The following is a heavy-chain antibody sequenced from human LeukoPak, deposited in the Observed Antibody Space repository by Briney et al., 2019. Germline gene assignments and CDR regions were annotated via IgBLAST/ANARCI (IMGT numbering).Heavy chain of an antibody. D-gene: IGHD3-10*01. CDR1: DGSFSGYS. Sequence: SETLSLTCAVYDGSFSGYSWGWIRQPPGKGLEWIGEINQSGSTNYNPSLKSRVSISLDTSKNQFSLELSSVTAADTAVYYCARRLKRMLRGLIRGNSDYYYHFYMDVWGKGTTVTISS. V-gene: IGHV4-34*01. CDR3: ARRLKRMLRGLIRGNSDYYYHFYMDV. J-gene: IGHJ6*03. CDR2: INQSGST.